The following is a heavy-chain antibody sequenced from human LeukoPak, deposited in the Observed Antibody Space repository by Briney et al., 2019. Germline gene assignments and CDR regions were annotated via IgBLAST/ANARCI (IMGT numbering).Heavy chain of an antibody. J-gene: IGHJ4*02. D-gene: IGHD3-3*01. CDR2: IGSDGSA. CDR3: AKDIHKWSGIDY. CDR1: GFTLSTNA. V-gene: IGHV3-23*01. Sequence: PGRSLRLSRAASGFTLSTNAMNWVRQAPGKGLEWVSDIGSDGSAFYTASVKGRFTISRDNSKNTLYLQMNSLRAEDTAIYYCAKDIHKWSGIDYWGQGTLVTVSS.